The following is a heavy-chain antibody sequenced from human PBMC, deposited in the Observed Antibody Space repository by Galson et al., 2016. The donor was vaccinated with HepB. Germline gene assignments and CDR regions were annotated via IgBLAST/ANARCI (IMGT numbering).Heavy chain of an antibody. CDR1: GFTFSSYP. D-gene: IGHD6-13*01. Sequence: SLRLSCAASGFTFSSYPMSWVRQAPGKGLEWVSRISGSGDTTNYADSVRGRFTISRDNSKSTLFLQLSSLRAGDTAVYYCASMGGGSGSWYKDWGQGNLSPSPQ. CDR2: ISGSGDTT. J-gene: IGHJ4*02. CDR3: ASMGGGSGSWYKD. V-gene: IGHV3-23*01.